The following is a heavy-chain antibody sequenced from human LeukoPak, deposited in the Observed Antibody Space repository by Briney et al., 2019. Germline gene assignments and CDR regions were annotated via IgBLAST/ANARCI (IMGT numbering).Heavy chain of an antibody. D-gene: IGHD1-26*01. J-gene: IGHJ6*03. Sequence: GGSLRLSCAASGFTFSSSAMSWVRQAPGKGLEWVSSISGSGSGGSTYYADSVKGRFTSSRDKSKNTLYLQMNSLRAEDTAVYYCAKGGSGSYYFYYYMDVWGKGTTVTISS. CDR2: ISGSGSGGST. CDR3: AKGGSGSYYFYYYMDV. V-gene: IGHV3-23*01. CDR1: GFTFSSSA.